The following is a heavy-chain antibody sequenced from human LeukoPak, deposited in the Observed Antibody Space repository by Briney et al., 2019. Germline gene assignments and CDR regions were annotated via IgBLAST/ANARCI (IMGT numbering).Heavy chain of an antibody. CDR2: IRGSGEST. CDR1: GFTFSSFA. D-gene: IGHD3-16*01. V-gene: IGHV3-23*01. CDR3: AKDWGY. J-gene: IGHJ4*02. Sequence: GGSLTLSCAASGFTFSSFAMSWLRQAPGKGLEWVSAIRGSGESTYYADSVKGRFTIHRDNSKNTLDLQINSLRVVDRATYYCAKDWGYWGQGTLVTVSS.